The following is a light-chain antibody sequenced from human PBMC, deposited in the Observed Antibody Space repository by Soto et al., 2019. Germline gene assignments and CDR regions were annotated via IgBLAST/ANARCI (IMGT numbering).Light chain of an antibody. CDR1: SSDVGGYNY. V-gene: IGLV2-14*01. CDR3: SSYTSSSTPFYV. J-gene: IGLJ1*01. Sequence: QSALTHPASVSGSPGQSMTISCTGTSSDVGGYNYVSWYQQHPGKAPKLMIYEVSNRPSGVSNRFSGSKSGNTASLTISGLQAEDEADYYCSSYTSSSTPFYVFGTGTKVTVL. CDR2: EVS.